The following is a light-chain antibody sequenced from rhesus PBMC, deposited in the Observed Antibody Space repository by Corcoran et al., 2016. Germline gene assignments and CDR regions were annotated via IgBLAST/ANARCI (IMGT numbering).Light chain of an antibody. V-gene: IGKV3-24*01. Sequence: EIVMTQSPATLSLSPGERATLSCRASQSVSSSLAWYQQKPGQAPRLLIYGASSRATGIPDRFSGSGSGNDFTLTISSLEPEDVAVYYCLQHSNWPRTFGQGTKVEIK. CDR1: QSVSSS. CDR3: LQHSNWPRT. J-gene: IGKJ1*01. CDR2: GAS.